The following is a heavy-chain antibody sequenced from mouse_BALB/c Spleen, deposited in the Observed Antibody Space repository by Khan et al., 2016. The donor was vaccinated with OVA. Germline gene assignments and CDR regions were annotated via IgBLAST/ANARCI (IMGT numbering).Heavy chain of an antibody. CDR2: IWGGGGT. CDR1: GFSLSRYN. D-gene: IGHD2-14*01. CDR3: ARAYYRYDGCYAMDY. V-gene: IGHV2-6-4*01. J-gene: IGHJ4*01. Sequence: QVQLKESGPGLVAPSQSLSITCTVSGFSLSRYNIHWVRQPPGKGLEWLGMIWGGGGTDYNSTLKIRLSISKENSKSNVFLKMISLQTDDTAMYYCARAYYRYDGCYAMDYWGQGTSVTVSS.